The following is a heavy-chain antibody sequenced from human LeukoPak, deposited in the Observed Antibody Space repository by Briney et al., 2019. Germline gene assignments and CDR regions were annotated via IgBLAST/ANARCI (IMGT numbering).Heavy chain of an antibody. Sequence: GASVKVSCKASGYTFTSYGISWVRQAPGQVLEWMGWISAYNGNTNYAQKLQGRVTMTTDTSTSTAYMELRSLRSDDTAVYYCARVSPMRGTNGVCYYDYWGQGTLVTVSS. CDR2: ISAYNGNT. CDR3: ARVSPMRGTNGVCYYDY. V-gene: IGHV1-18*01. D-gene: IGHD2-8*01. J-gene: IGHJ4*02. CDR1: GYTFTSYG.